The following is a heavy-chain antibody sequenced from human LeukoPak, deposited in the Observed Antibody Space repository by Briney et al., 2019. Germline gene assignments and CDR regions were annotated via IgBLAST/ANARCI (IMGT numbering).Heavy chain of an antibody. CDR3: TRDAFQSGPWTYRFDY. V-gene: IGHV3-7*03. CDR1: GFTFNRYW. J-gene: IGHJ4*02. CDR2: IKQDGSEK. D-gene: IGHD3-16*02. Sequence: GGSLTLSCAASGFTFNRYWLSSVREAPGKGLEWVANIKQDGSEKYPVDSVKGRFTISRDNAKNSLYLQMNGLRADDTARYYCTRDAFQSGPWTYRFDYWGQGTLVTVSS.